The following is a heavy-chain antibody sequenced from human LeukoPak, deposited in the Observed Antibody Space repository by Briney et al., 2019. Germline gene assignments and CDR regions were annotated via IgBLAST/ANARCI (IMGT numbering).Heavy chain of an antibody. Sequence: GGSLRLSCAAAAFTFVIYSMSWVRQAPGKLLEWVSSISGIGASTYYADSVKGRFTISRDNPKNTLYLQMNSLRAEDTAVYYCAKRGLASGSPYYFDYWGQGTLVTVSS. D-gene: IGHD3-10*01. CDR2: ISGIGAST. CDR3: AKRGLASGSPYYFDY. CDR1: AFTFVIYS. J-gene: IGHJ4*02. V-gene: IGHV3-23*01.